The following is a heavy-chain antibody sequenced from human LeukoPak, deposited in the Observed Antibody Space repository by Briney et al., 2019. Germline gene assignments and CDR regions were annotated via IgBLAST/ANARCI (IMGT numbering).Heavy chain of an antibody. Sequence: TSETLSLTCAVSGGSISSSNWWSWVRQPPGKGLEWIGEIFHSGSTNYNPSLKSRVTISVDTSKNQFSLKLSSVTAADTAVYYCARGMAPSDYWGQGTLVTVSS. V-gene: IGHV4-4*02. CDR1: GGSISSSNW. D-gene: IGHD5-24*01. J-gene: IGHJ4*02. CDR2: IFHSGST. CDR3: ARGMAPSDY.